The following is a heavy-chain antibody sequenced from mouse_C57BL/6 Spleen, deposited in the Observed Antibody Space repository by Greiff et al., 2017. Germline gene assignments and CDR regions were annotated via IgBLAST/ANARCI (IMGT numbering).Heavy chain of an antibody. CDR3: ARDRSYYYGSHWYFDV. J-gene: IGHJ1*03. V-gene: IGHV3-6*01. CDR2: ISYDGSN. CDR1: GYSITSGYY. D-gene: IGHD1-1*01. Sequence: ESGPGLVKPSQSLSLTCSVTGYSITSGYYWNWIRQFPGNKLEWMGYISYDGSNNYNPSLKNRISITRDTSKNQFFLKLNSVTTEDTATYYCARDRSYYYGSHWYFDVWGTGTTVTVSS.